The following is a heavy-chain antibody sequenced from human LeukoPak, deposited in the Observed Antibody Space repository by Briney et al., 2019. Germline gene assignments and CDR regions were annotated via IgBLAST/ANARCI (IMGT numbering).Heavy chain of an antibody. CDR1: GLTFSSHW. J-gene: IGHJ4*02. V-gene: IGHV3-21*01. CDR3: ARESIAAAGTLDY. Sequence: MSGGSLRLSCAASGLTFSSHWMHWVRQAPGKGLEWVSSISSSSSYIYYADSVKGRFTISRDNAKNSLYLQMNSLRAEDTAVYYCARESIAAAGTLDYWGQGTLVTVSS. D-gene: IGHD6-13*01. CDR2: ISSSSSYI.